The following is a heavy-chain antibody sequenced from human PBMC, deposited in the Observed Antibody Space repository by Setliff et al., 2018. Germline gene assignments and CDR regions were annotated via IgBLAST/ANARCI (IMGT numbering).Heavy chain of an antibody. J-gene: IGHJ4*02. CDR1: GFTFSSHW. V-gene: IGHV3-74*01. D-gene: IGHD6-19*01. CDR2: INSDGSRT. CDR3: GRGGGDSGWVGR. Sequence: GGSLRLSCAASGFTFSSHWMHWVRQGPGKGPVWVSRINSDGSRTDYADSVKGRFTISRDNAKNTLYLQMNSLRADDTAVYYCGRGGGDSGWVGRWGQGTLVTVSS.